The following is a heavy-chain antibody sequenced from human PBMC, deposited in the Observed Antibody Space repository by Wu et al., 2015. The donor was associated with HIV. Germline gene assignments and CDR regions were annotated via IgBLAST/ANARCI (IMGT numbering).Heavy chain of an antibody. J-gene: IGHJ4*02. V-gene: IGHV1-69*01. CDR3: AREMYSSSWYIRNPYFDY. CDR2: INPIFGTA. Sequence: QVQLVQSGAEVKKPGASVKVSCKASGYTFTGYYMHWVRQAPGQGLEWMGWINPIFGTANYAQKFQGRVTITADESTSTAYMELSSLRSEDTAVYYCAREMYSSSWYIRNPYFDYWGQGTLVTVSS. CDR1: GYTFTGYY. D-gene: IGHD6-13*01.